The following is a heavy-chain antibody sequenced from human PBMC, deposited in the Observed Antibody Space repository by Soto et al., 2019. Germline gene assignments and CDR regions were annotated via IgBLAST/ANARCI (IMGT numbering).Heavy chain of an antibody. J-gene: IGHJ5*02. CDR3: ARGQRFSDWFDP. D-gene: IGHD3-3*01. Sequence: SETLSLTGTVTGGTLSGYYWTWIRQSAGGGLEWIGRIYSSGSTNYNPSLKSRVTISLDTSMSHFSLRLRSVSAADTAVYYCARGQRFSDWFDPWGQGTLVTVSS. V-gene: IGHV4-4*07. CDR2: IYSSGST. CDR1: GGTLSGYY.